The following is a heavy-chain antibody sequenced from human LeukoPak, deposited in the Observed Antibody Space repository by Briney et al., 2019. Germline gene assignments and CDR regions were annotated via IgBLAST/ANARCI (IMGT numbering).Heavy chain of an antibody. CDR3: ARSPYLGSGYFDL. CDR1: GFTFNSYA. Sequence: GGSLRLSCAASGFTFNSYAMHWVRQAPGKGLERVALISYDGTKKYFADSVKGRFTISRDNSMKTLDLQMHPLSADDTAIYYCARSPYLGSGYFDLWGRGTLVTVSS. J-gene: IGHJ2*01. D-gene: IGHD1-26*01. CDR2: ISYDGTKK. V-gene: IGHV3-30*01.